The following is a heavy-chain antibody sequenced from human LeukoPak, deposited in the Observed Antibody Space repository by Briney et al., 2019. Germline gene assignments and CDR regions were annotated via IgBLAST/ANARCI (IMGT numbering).Heavy chain of an antibody. J-gene: IGHJ4*02. D-gene: IGHD5-12*01. CDR2: FYASGGT. V-gene: IGHV3-66*01. Sequence: GGSLRLSCEASGFSVSSNYMSWVRQAPGKGLEGVSVFYASGGTFYTDSVKGRFTISRDTSTNSLYLQMSSLRTEDTAVYFCAAKGNGYTGIYVFAHWGKGTLVTVSS. CDR1: GFSVSSNY. CDR3: AAKGNGYTGIYVFAH.